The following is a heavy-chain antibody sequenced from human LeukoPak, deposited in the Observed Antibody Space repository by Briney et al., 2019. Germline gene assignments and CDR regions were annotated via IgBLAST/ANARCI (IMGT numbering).Heavy chain of an antibody. CDR3: AREVSSGWYTALDY. Sequence: GGSLRLSCAASGFTFSSYAMHWVRQAPGKGLEWVAVISYDGSNKYYADSVKGRFTISRDNSKNTLYLQMNSLRAEDTAVYYCAREVSSGWYTALDYWGQGTLVTVSS. J-gene: IGHJ4*02. V-gene: IGHV3-30*04. CDR1: GFTFSSYA. D-gene: IGHD6-19*01. CDR2: ISYDGSNK.